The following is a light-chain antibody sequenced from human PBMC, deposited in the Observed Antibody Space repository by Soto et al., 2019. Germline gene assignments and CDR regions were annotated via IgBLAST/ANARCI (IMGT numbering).Light chain of an antibody. CDR3: SSFASSNTWV. CDR1: SSDVGAYNY. V-gene: IGLV2-8*01. J-gene: IGLJ3*02. CDR2: EVT. Sequence: QSVLTQPPSASGSPGQSVTISCTGTSSDVGAYNYVSWYQQHASKAPKLVIYEVTKRPSGVPDRFSGSKSANTASLTVSGLRAEDEADYYCSSFASSNTWVFGGGTKLTVL.